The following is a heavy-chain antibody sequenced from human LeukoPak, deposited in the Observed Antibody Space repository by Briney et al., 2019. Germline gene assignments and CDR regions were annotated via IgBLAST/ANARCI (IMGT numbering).Heavy chain of an antibody. D-gene: IGHD1-26*01. CDR3: AKDQYIGSYYYFDY. CDR1: GFTFSSYA. J-gene: IGHJ4*02. CDR2: ISGSSGST. V-gene: IGHV3-23*01. Sequence: GGSLRLSCAASGFTFSSYAMSWVRQAPGKGLEWVSAISGSSGSTYYADSVKGRFTISRDNSKNTLYLQMNSLRAEDTAVYYCAKDQYIGSYYYFDYWGQGTLVTVSS.